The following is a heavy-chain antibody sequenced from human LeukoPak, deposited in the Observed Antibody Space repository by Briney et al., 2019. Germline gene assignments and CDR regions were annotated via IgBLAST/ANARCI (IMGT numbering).Heavy chain of an antibody. J-gene: IGHJ4*02. Sequence: GESLKISCKGSGYSFTSYWIGWVRQMPGKGLEGMGIIYPGDSDTRYSPSFQGQVTISADKSISTAYLQWSSLKASDTTMYYCARPAGYCSSTSCTDGAAYYFDYWGQGTLVTVSS. V-gene: IGHV5-51*01. CDR3: ARPAGYCSSTSCTDGAAYYFDY. CDR2: IYPGDSDT. CDR1: GYSFTSYW. D-gene: IGHD2-2*01.